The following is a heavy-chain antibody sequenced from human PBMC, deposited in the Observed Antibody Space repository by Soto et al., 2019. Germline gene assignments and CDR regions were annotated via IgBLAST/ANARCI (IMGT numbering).Heavy chain of an antibody. CDR1: GGSISSSSYY. CDR3: ARRDLGSDY. J-gene: IGHJ4*02. Sequence: PSETLSLTCTVSGGSISSSSYYWGWIRQPPGKGLEWIGSIYYSGSTYYNPSLKSRVTISVDTSKNQFSLQWNSLKASDTAMYYCARRDLGSDYWGQGTLVTVSS. D-gene: IGHD2-21*01. CDR2: IYYSGST. V-gene: IGHV4-39*07.